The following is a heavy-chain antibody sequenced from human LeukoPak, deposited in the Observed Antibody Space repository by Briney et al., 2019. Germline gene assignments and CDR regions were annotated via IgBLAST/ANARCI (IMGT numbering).Heavy chain of an antibody. CDR1: GGSISSGRNY. J-gene: IGHJ4*02. V-gene: IGHV4-61*02. D-gene: IGHD3-9*01. Sequence: SETLSLTCTVSGGSISSGRNYWTWIRQPAGKGLEWIGRIYIFSGSTNYNPSLKSRVTISVDTSKNQFSLKLTSVTAADTAVYYCARLAPYYDILTGYYPYYFDYWGQGTLVTVSS. CDR3: ARLAPYYDILTGYYPYYFDY. CDR2: IYIFSGST.